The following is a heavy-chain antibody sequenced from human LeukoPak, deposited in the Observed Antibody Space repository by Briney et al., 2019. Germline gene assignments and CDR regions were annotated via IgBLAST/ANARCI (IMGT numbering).Heavy chain of an antibody. J-gene: IGHJ4*02. CDR2: ISSSSSYI. D-gene: IGHD3-10*01. Sequence: GGSLRLSCAASGFTFSSYSMNWVRQAPGKGLEWVSSISSSSSYIYYADSVKGRFTISRDNAKNSLYLQMNSLRAEDTAVYYCARGQYYGSGSYYTENFDYWGQGTLVTVSS. V-gene: IGHV3-21*01. CDR3: ARGQYYGSGSYYTENFDY. CDR1: GFTFSSYS.